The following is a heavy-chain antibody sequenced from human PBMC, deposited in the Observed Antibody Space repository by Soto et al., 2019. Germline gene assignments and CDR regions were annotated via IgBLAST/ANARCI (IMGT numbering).Heavy chain of an antibody. Sequence: SETLSLTCTVSGGSTATYYWYWIRQFPGKGLEWIGFIYHRGSTHYNPSLESRVSMSVDTSKNQFYLNLTSVTAADTAVYYCAREAAVSSNWFDPWGQGALVTVS. CDR1: GGSTATYY. CDR3: AREAAVSSNWFDP. CDR2: IYHRGST. V-gene: IGHV4-59*01. J-gene: IGHJ5*02. D-gene: IGHD3-16*01.